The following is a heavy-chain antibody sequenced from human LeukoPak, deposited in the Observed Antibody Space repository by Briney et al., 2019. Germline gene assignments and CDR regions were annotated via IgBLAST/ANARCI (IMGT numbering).Heavy chain of an antibody. J-gene: IGHJ6*03. CDR3: ARAGPYSSGWLRSGYYYYYMDV. CDR1: GYTFSSYG. CDR2: ISAYNGNT. D-gene: IGHD6-19*01. V-gene: IGHV1-18*01. Sequence: ASVKVSCKASGYTFSSYGISWVRQAPGQGLEWMGWISAYNGNTNYAQKLQGRVTMTTDTSTSTAYMELRSLRSDDTAVYYCARAGPYSSGWLRSGYYYYYMDVWGKGTTVTVSS.